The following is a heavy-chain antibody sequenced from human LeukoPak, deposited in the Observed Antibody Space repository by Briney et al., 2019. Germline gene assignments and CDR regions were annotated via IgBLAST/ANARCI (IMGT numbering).Heavy chain of an antibody. D-gene: IGHD4-17*01. CDR2: ISGSGGST. J-gene: IGHJ3*02. Sequence: GGSLRLSCAASGFTVSSNYMSWVRQAPGKGLEWVSAISGSGGSTYYADSVKGRFTISRDNSKNTLYLQMNSLRAEDTAVYYCAKPKTTVTTDDAFDIWGQGTMVTVSS. V-gene: IGHV3-23*01. CDR1: GFTVSSNY. CDR3: AKPKTTVTTDDAFDI.